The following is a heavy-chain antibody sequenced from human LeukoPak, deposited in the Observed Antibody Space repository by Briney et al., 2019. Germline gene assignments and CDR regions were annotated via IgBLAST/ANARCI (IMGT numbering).Heavy chain of an antibody. Sequence: GSSVKVSCKASGGTFSSYAISWGRQAPGQGLGWMGGIIPIFGTANYAQKFQGRVTITTDESTSTAYMELSSLRSEDTAVYYCAARYCSSTSCYTVAHFDYWGQGTLVTVSS. CDR3: AARYCSSTSCYTVAHFDY. J-gene: IGHJ4*02. CDR2: IIPIFGTA. D-gene: IGHD2-2*02. V-gene: IGHV1-69*05. CDR1: GGTFSSYA.